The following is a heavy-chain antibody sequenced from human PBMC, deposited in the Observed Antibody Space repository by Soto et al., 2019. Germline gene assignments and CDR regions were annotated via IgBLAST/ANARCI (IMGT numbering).Heavy chain of an antibody. J-gene: IGHJ4*02. CDR3: NGRFGYDF. D-gene: IGHD3-3*01. CDR2: IKSKTDGGTT. Sequence: EVQLVESGGDLVKPGGSLRLSCVVSGFTFSSAWMSWVRQAPGKGLEWVGLIKSKTDGGTTDYTAPVKGRFTISRDDSKNTLYLQMNSLRTEDTAVYYCNGRFGYDFWGQGTLVTVSS. V-gene: IGHV3-15*01. CDR1: GFTFSSAW.